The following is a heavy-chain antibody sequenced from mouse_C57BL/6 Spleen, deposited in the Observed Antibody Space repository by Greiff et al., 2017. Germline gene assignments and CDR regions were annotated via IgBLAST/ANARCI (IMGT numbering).Heavy chain of an antibody. V-gene: IGHV1-39*01. J-gene: IGHJ1*03. D-gene: IGHD1-1*01. Sequence: EVQLQQSGPELVKPGAPVKISCKASGYSFTDYNMNWVKQSNGKSLEWIGVINPNYGTTSYNQKFKGKATLTVDQSSSTAYMQLNSLTSEDSAVYYCARALPYGRSLRWYFDVWGTGTTVTVSS. CDR1: GYSFTDYN. CDR3: ARALPYGRSLRWYFDV. CDR2: INPNYGTT.